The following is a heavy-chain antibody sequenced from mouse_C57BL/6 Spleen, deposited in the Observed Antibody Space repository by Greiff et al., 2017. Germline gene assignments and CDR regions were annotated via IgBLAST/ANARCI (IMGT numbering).Heavy chain of an antibody. Sequence: EVKLVESGGGLVKPGGSLKLSCAASGFTFSSYAMSWVRQTPEKRLEWVATISDGGSYTYYPDNVKGRFTISRDNAKNNLYLQMSHLKSEDTAMYYCARDQTYYMDYWGQGTTLTVSS. CDR2: ISDGGSYT. CDR1: GFTFSSYA. CDR3: ARDQTYYMDY. V-gene: IGHV5-4*01. D-gene: IGHD2-12*01. J-gene: IGHJ2*01.